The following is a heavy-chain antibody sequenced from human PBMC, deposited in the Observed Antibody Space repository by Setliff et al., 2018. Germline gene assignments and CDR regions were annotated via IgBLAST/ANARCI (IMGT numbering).Heavy chain of an antibody. D-gene: IGHD5-12*01. Sequence: KPSETLSLTCTVSDGSLSTYYWSWIRQPPGEGLEFIGYVYYSGTANYSPSLRSRLTISVDTSKNQFSLKLRSVTAADTAVYYCARGGTFRYFDFWGQGAPVTVSS. J-gene: IGHJ4*02. CDR3: ARGGTFRYFDF. CDR2: VYYSGTA. CDR1: DGSLSTYY. V-gene: IGHV4-59*01.